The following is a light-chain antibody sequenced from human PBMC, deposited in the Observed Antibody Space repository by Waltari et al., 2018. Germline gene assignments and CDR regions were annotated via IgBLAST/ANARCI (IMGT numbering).Light chain of an antibody. CDR2: DVT. V-gene: IGLV2-14*01. CDR3: SSYTSSGTLRI. CDR1: NSDVRVYNY. Sequence: QSVLTQPPSVSGSPGHSITISCTGTNSDVRVYNYCSWYQQYPGKAPRLMIYDVTKRPSGVSNRFSGSKSGNTASLTISGLQAEDEADYYCSSYTSSGTLRIFGGGTKVTAL. J-gene: IGLJ2*01.